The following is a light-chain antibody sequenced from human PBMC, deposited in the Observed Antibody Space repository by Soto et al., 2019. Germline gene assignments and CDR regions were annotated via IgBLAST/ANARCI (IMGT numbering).Light chain of an antibody. Sequence: DIPMTQSPSTLSASVGDRVTITCRASQSISTWLAWYQQKPGKAPKLMIYKASNFQSGVPSRFSGSGSGTEFTLTISSLQPDDFATYYCHQYNSYWGTFGQGTKVEIK. CDR1: QSISTW. CDR3: HQYNSYWGT. J-gene: IGKJ1*01. CDR2: KAS. V-gene: IGKV1-5*03.